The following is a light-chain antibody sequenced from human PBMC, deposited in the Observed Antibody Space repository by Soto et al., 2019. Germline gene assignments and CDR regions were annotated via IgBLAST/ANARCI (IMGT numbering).Light chain of an antibody. CDR2: AAS. CDR1: QTIATF. V-gene: IGKV1-39*01. J-gene: IGKJ2*01. Sequence: DIQMTQSPSSLSASVGDRVTITCWASQTIATFLNWYQQRPGQAPRLLIYAASNLDNGVPSTFSGSGSETVFTLTISSLQPEEFATYFCQQTYRTPVTFGQGTKLEIK. CDR3: QQTYRTPVT.